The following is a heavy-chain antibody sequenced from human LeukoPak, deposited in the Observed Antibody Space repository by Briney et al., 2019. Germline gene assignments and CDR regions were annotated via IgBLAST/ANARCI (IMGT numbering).Heavy chain of an antibody. CDR3: ARFSPRAMGNYLDF. V-gene: IGHV4-4*07. Sequence: SETLSLTCTVSGGSIGDDYFTWIRQSAGKGLEWIGRIHSGGTTNYNPSLMSRVTLSIDTSKKQISLKLTSMTAADTAVYYCARFSPRAMGNYLDFWGQGTLVTVSS. J-gene: IGHJ4*02. D-gene: IGHD7-27*01. CDR2: IHSGGTT. CDR1: GGSIGDDY.